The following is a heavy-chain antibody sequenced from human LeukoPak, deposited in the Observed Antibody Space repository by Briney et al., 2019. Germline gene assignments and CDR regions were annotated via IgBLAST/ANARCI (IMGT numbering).Heavy chain of an antibody. Sequence: ASVKVSCKASGYTFTSYGISWVRQAPGQGLEWMGWISAYNGNTNYAQKLQGRVTMTTDTSTSTAYMELRSLRSDDTAVYYRARVAAALTGTAMTDWGQGTLVTVSS. CDR2: ISAYNGNT. V-gene: IGHV1-18*01. D-gene: IGHD5-18*01. CDR3: ARVAAALTGTAMTD. J-gene: IGHJ4*02. CDR1: GYTFTSYG.